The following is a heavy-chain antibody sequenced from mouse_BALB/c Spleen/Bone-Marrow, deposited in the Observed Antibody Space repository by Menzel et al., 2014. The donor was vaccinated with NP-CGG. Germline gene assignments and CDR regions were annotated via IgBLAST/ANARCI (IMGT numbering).Heavy chain of an antibody. V-gene: IGHV1S29*02. J-gene: IGHJ4*01. CDR2: IYPYNGGT. Sequence: EVQLQQSGPELVKPGASVKISCKASGYRFTDYNMHWVKQSHGKSLEWIGYIYPYNGGTGYNQKFKSKATLTVNNSSSTAYMELRSLTSEDSAVYYCARGGYHGPSYAMDYWSQGTSVTVSS. CDR3: ARGGYHGPSYAMDY. D-gene: IGHD2-1*01. CDR1: GYRFTDYN.